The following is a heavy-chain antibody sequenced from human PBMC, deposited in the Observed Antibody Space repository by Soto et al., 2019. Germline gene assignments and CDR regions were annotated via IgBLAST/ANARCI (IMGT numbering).Heavy chain of an antibody. CDR1: GFTFSSYA. CDR2: ISYDGSNK. CDR3: ARVGGTPGPRAFDI. Sequence: GGSLRLSCAASGFTFSSYAMHWVRQAPGKGLEWVAVISYDGSNKYYADSVKGRFTISRDNSKNTLYLQMNSLRAEDTAVYYCARVGGTPGPRAFDIWGQGTMVTVSS. V-gene: IGHV3-30*04. J-gene: IGHJ3*02. D-gene: IGHD3-16*01.